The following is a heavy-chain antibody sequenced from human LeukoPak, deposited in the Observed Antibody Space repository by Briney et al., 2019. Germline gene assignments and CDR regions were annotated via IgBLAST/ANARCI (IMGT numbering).Heavy chain of an antibody. CDR2: IYHSGST. CDR1: GYSISSGYY. Sequence: SETLSLTCAVSGYSISSGYYWGWIRQPPGKGLEWIGSIYHSGSTYYNPSLKSRVTISVDTSKNQFSLKLSSVTAADTAVYYCATTYYDFWSGYYPTDYWGQGTLVTVSS. J-gene: IGHJ4*02. CDR3: ATTYYDFWSGYYPTDY. D-gene: IGHD3-3*01. V-gene: IGHV4-38-2*01.